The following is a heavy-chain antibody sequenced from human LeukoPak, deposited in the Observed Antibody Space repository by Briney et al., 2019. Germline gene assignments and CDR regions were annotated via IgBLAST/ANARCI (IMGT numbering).Heavy chain of an antibody. CDR2: INPNSGGT. V-gene: IGHV1-2*02. J-gene: IGHJ4*02. CDR1: GYTFSGYY. D-gene: IGHD1-26*01. CDR3: ARDPVVGALGRYFDY. Sequence: GASVKVSCKASGYTFSGYYIHWVRQAPGQGLKWMGWINPNSGGTNYAQKFQGRVTMTRDTSISTAYLELSRLRSDDTAVYFCARDPVVGALGRYFDYWGQGTLVTVSS.